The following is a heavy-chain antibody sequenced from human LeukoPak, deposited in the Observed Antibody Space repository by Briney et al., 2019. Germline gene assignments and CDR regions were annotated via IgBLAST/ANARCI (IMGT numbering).Heavy chain of an antibody. CDR1: GYTFTNYY. CDR2: INSNRGGT. V-gene: IGHV1-2*02. D-gene: IGHD7-27*01. Sequence: ASVKVSCKASGYTFTNYYIHWVRQAPGQGLEWMGWINSNRGGTNYAQKFQGRVTMTRDTSISTAYMELRSVRSDDTAVYYCTRVHGDDAFDIWGPGTMVTVSS. J-gene: IGHJ3*02. CDR3: TRVHGDDAFDI.